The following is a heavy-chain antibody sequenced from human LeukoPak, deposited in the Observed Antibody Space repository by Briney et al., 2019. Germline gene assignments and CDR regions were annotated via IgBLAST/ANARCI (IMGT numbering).Heavy chain of an antibody. CDR1: GFTFSSYS. D-gene: IGHD3-3*01. V-gene: IGHV3-21*01. Sequence: GGSLRLPCAASGFTFSSYSMNWVRQAPGRGLEWVSSISSSSSYIYYADSVKGRFTISRDNAKNSLYLQMNSLRAEDTAVYYCARTYYDFWSGWTNYYYYYMDVWGKGTTVTVSS. CDR3: ARTYYDFWSGWTNYYYYYMDV. CDR2: ISSSSSYI. J-gene: IGHJ6*03.